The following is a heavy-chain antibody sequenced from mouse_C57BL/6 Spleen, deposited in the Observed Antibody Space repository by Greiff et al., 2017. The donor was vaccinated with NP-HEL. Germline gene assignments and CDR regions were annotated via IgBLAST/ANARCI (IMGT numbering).Heavy chain of an antibody. CDR3: ARQGYEGSMDY. D-gene: IGHD2-2*01. V-gene: IGHV1-80*01. CDR1: GYAFSSYW. CDR2: IYPGDGDT. J-gene: IGHJ4*01. Sequence: QVHVKQSGAELVKPGASVKISCKASGYAFSSYWMNWVKQRPGKGLEWIGQIYPGDGDTNYNGKFKGKATLTADKSSSTAYMQLSSLTSEDSAVYFCARQGYEGSMDYWGQGTSVTVSS.